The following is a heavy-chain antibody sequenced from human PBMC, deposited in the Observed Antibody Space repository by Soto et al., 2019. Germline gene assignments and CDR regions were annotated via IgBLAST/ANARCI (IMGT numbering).Heavy chain of an antibody. CDR2: ISYDGSNK. CDR1: GFTFSSYA. Sequence: PGGSLRLSCAASGFTFSSYAMHWVRQAPGKGLEWVAVISYDGSNKYYADSVKGRFTISRDNSKNTLYLQMNSLRAEDTAVYYCARGVVITSYYYYGMDVWGQGTTVTVSS. CDR3: ARGVVITSYYYYGMDV. J-gene: IGHJ6*02. V-gene: IGHV3-30-3*01. D-gene: IGHD3-22*01.